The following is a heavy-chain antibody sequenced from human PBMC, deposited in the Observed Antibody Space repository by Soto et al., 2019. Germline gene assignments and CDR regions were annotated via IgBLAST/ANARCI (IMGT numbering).Heavy chain of an antibody. CDR1: GASIAGGSYY. CDR2: IPSRGRP. V-gene: IGHV4-30-4*01. J-gene: IGHJ4*02. CDR3: VKDQYSGYVSAL. D-gene: IGHD5-12*01. Sequence: SETLSLTCSVSGASIAGGSYYWSWVRQPPGKGLEWIGYIPSRGRPFYNPSLTSRGTISADSSKNQLSLQLTSVTAADTAVYYCVKDQYSGYVSALGAQGILATVSS.